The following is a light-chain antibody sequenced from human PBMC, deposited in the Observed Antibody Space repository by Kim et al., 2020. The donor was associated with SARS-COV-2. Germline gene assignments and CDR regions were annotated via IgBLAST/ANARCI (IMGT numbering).Light chain of an antibody. Sequence: GQRVTISCSGSSSNIGNNDVYWYQHFAGPAPNLLIYRNSQRPSGVPDRLSGSKSGTSASLAISVLRSEDEADYYCATGGDTLSGIIFGVGTKVAVL. CDR1: SSNIGNND. CDR2: RNS. J-gene: IGLJ2*01. CDR3: ATGGDTLSGII. V-gene: IGLV1-47*01.